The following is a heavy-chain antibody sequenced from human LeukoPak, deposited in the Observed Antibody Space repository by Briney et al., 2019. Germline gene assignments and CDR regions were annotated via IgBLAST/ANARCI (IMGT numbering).Heavy chain of an antibody. J-gene: IGHJ3*02. CDR3: AKGSEVTTGAFDI. CDR2: IRYDGSNK. D-gene: IGHD4-17*01. Sequence: GGSLRLSCAASGFTFSSYGMHWVRQAPGKGLEWVAFIRYDGSNKYYADSVKGRFTISRDNSKNTLYLQMNSLRAEDTAVYYCAKGSEVTTGAFDIWGQGTMVTVSS. CDR1: GFTFSSYG. V-gene: IGHV3-30*02.